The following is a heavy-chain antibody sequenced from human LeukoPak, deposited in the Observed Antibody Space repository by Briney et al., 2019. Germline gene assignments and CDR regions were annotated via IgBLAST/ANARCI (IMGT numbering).Heavy chain of an antibody. CDR1: GGSISSGGYY. V-gene: IGHV4-30-4*01. Sequence: SETLSLTCTVSGGSISSGGYYWSWIRQPPGKGLEWIGYIYYSGTTYYNPSLKSRVTISVDTSKNQFSLKLSSVTAADTAVCYCASFYQVYYFDYWGQGTLVTVSS. D-gene: IGHD3-16*02. J-gene: IGHJ4*02. CDR3: ASFYQVYYFDY. CDR2: IYYSGTT.